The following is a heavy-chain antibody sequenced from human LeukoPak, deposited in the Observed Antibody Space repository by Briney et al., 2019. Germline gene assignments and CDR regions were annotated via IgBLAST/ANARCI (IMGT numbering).Heavy chain of an antibody. D-gene: IGHD3-16*02. CDR2: IYTTGTT. CDR3: AGSGSDRGTKIRFDY. J-gene: IGHJ4*02. CDR1: EFSVSGNY. Sequence: GGSLRLSCAASEFSVSGNYMSWVRQAPGKGLEWVSTIYTTGTTYYADSVKGRFIISRDNSKNTVYLQMNSLRAEDTAVYYCAGSGSDRGTKIRFDYWGQGTLVTVSS. V-gene: IGHV3-53*01.